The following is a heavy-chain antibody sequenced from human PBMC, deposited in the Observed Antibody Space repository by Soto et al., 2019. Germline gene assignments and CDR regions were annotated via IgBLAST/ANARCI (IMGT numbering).Heavy chain of an antibody. CDR1: GGTISRYY. CDR2: MYNTGST. J-gene: IGHJ6*02. Sequence: QVQLQESGPGLVKPSETLSLTCTVSGGTISRYYWSWIRQPPGKGLEWIGYMYNTGSTVYNPSFKSRVNISADTSKNQFALKLNSVTAADTAVYYCARDLWGYCGTDCYPLDVWGQGTTVTVSS. V-gene: IGHV4-59*01. D-gene: IGHD2-21*02. CDR3: ARDLWGYCGTDCYPLDV.